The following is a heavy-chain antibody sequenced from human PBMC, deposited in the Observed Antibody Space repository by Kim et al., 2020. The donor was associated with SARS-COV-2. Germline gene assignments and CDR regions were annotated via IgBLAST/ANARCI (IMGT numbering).Heavy chain of an antibody. CDR3: ARDKVGYCSSTSCKSRPGGMDV. Sequence: SETLSLTCTVSGGSISSGGYYWSWIRQHPGKGLEWIGYIYYSGSTYYNPSLKSRVTISVDTSKNQFSLKLSSVTASDTAVYYCARDKVGYCSSTSCKSRPGGMDVWGQGTTVTVSS. CDR1: GGSISSGGYY. V-gene: IGHV4-31*03. J-gene: IGHJ6*02. D-gene: IGHD2-2*01. CDR2: IYYSGST.